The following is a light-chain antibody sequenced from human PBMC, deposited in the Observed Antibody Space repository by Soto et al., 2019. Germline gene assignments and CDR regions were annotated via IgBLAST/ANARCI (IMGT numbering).Light chain of an antibody. J-gene: IGKJ4*01. CDR2: RAS. Sequence: EIELTQSPGTLSLSPGERATLTCRASQSVSSDYLAWYQQKPDQTPNLLISRASSMATGIPDRFSGSGSGTDFTLTISRLEPEDFAVYYCQQYGSSPLTFGGGTKVEIK. CDR3: QQYGSSPLT. V-gene: IGKV3-20*01. CDR1: QSVSSDY.